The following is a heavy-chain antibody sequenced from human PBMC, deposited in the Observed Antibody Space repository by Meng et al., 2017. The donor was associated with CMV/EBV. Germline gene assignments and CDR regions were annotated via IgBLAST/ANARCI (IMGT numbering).Heavy chain of an antibody. Sequence: QVELKAWGRGLVKASGTLSLSFAGCGWSLSWLYWSWIRQPPGKGLEGIGEINHSGSTKYNPSLKSRGTISVETSKNQFSLKLRSGTAADTAVYYCARGEKIPLPSVFDYWGQGTLVTVSS. J-gene: IGHJ4*02. CDR2: INHSGST. CDR3: ARGEKIPLPSVFDY. CDR1: GWSLSWLY. V-gene: IGHV4-34*02. D-gene: IGHD5-18*01.